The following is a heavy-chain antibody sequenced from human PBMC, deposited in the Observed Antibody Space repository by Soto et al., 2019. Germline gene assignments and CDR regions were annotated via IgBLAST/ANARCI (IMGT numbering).Heavy chain of an antibody. J-gene: IGHJ4*02. V-gene: IGHV3-33*01. CDR3: APQAFDC. Sequence: SLRLSCAASGFTFSNYGMHLVRQAPGKGLEWVAFVWLDGSNKYYADSVSDRFTISRVNSKNTLYLQMNSLRAEETAVYHCAPQAFDCWGQGTLVTVSS. CDR2: VWLDGSNK. CDR1: GFTFSNYG.